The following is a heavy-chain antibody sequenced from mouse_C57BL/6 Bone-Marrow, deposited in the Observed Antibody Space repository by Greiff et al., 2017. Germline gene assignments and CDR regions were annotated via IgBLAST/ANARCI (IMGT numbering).Heavy chain of an antibody. CDR2: FHPYNDDT. Sequence: VQLQQSGAELVKPGASVKMSCKASGYTFTTYPIEWMKQNHGKSLEWIGNFHPYNDDTKYNEKFKGKATLTVEKSSSTVYLELSRLTSDDSAVYYCAIYDYDEGYAMDYWGQGTSVTVSS. D-gene: IGHD2-4*01. V-gene: IGHV1-47*01. CDR1: GYTFTTYP. CDR3: AIYDYDEGYAMDY. J-gene: IGHJ4*01.